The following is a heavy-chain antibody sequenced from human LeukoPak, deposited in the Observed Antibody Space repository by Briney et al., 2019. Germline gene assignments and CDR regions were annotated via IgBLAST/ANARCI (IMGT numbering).Heavy chain of an antibody. CDR3: ARALMVRGDYYYYMDV. CDR2: IYSGGST. V-gene: IGHV3-53*01. D-gene: IGHD3-10*01. CDR1: GFTVSSNY. J-gene: IGHJ6*03. Sequence: GGSLRLSCAASGFTVSSNYMSWVRQAPGKGLEWVSVIYSGGSTYYADSVKGRFTISRDNSKNTLYLQMNSLRAEDTAVYYCARALMVRGDYYYYMDVWGKGTTVTISS.